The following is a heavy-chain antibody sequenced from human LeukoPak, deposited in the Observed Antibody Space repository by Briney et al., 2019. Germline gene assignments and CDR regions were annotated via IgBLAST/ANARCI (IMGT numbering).Heavy chain of an antibody. CDR3: APGLDGGKSGTDVDY. CDR2: VRKKGNSYTS. J-gene: IGHJ4*02. Sequence: GGSLRLSCAASGFTFSDHYMDWVRQAPGKGLEWVAGVRKKGNSYTSEYAAAVKGRFIISRDESKKYLYLQMNSLKAEGTAVYYCAPGLDGGKSGTDVDYWGQGTLVTVSS. V-gene: IGHV3-72*01. CDR1: GFTFSDHY. D-gene: IGHD4-23*01.